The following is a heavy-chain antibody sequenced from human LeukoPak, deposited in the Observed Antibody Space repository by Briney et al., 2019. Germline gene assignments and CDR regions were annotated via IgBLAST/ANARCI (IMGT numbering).Heavy chain of an antibody. CDR1: GGTFSSYA. CDR3: ATADYVCIAALGYYYYYMDV. J-gene: IGHJ6*03. V-gene: IGHV1-69*05. Sequence: GASVKVSCKASGGTFSSYAISWVRQAPGQGLEWMGGIIPIFGTANYAQKFQGRVTITTDESTSTAYMELSSLRSEDTAVYYCATADYVCIAALGYYYYYMDVWGKGTTVTVSS. CDR2: IIPIFGTA. D-gene: IGHD6-6*01.